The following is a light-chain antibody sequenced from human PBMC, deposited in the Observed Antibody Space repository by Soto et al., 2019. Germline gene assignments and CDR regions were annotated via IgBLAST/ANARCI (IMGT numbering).Light chain of an antibody. CDR2: GAS. Sequence: EIVLTQSPGTLSLSPGERATLSCRASQSVSSSYLAWNQQKPGQAPRLLIYGASSRATGIPDRFSGSGSGTDFTLTISILEPEDSAVYYCQQYGSSPPYTFGQGTKLEIK. J-gene: IGKJ2*01. CDR3: QQYGSSPPYT. V-gene: IGKV3-20*01. CDR1: QSVSSSY.